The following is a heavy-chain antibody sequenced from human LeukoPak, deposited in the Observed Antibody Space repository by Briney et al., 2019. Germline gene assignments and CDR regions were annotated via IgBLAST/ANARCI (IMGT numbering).Heavy chain of an antibody. V-gene: IGHV1-69*05. Sequence: SVKVSCKASGGTFSSYAISWVRQAPGQGLEWMGGIIPIFGTANYAQKFQGRVTITTDESTSTAYMELSSLRSEDTAVYYCASVYGSGSYYTRYHFDYWGQGTLVTVSS. CDR3: ASVYGSGSYYTRYHFDY. CDR2: IIPIFGTA. CDR1: GGTFSSYA. D-gene: IGHD3-10*01. J-gene: IGHJ4*02.